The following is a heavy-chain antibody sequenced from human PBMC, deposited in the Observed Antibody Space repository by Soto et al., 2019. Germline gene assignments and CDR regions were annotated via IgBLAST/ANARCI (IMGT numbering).Heavy chain of an antibody. Sequence: GASVKVSCKASGYTFTGYYMHWVRQAPGQGLEWMGWINPNSGGTNYAQKFQGWVTMTRDTSISTAYMELSRLRSDDTAVYYCARVRHCSGGSCYSHDASDIWGPGTMVTV. CDR1: GYTFTGYY. J-gene: IGHJ3*02. CDR3: ARVRHCSGGSCYSHDASDI. D-gene: IGHD2-15*01. CDR2: INPNSGGT. V-gene: IGHV1-2*04.